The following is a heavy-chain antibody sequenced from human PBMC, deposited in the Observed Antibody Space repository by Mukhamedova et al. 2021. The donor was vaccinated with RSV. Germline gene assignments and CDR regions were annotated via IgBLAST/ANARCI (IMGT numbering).Heavy chain of an antibody. CDR2: IYYSGST. Sequence: IGYIYYSGSTNYNPSLKSRVTISVDTSKNQFSLKLSSVTAADTAGYYCARVAPSRRGYSYGRPYWYFDLWGRGTLVTVSS. D-gene: IGHD5-18*01. CDR3: ARVAPSRRGYSYGRPYWYFDL. V-gene: IGHV4-59*01. J-gene: IGHJ2*01.